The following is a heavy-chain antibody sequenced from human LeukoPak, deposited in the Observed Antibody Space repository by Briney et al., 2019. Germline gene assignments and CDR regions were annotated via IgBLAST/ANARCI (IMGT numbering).Heavy chain of an antibody. CDR2: INWNGGST. Sequence: PGGSLRLSCAASGFTFSSYAMSWVRQAPGKGLEWVSGINWNGGSTGYADSVKGRFTISRDNAKNSLYLQMNSLRAEDTALYYCARVDYDILTAWYTVDYWGQGTLVTVSS. D-gene: IGHD3-9*01. CDR1: GFTFSSYA. CDR3: ARVDYDILTAWYTVDY. J-gene: IGHJ4*02. V-gene: IGHV3-20*04.